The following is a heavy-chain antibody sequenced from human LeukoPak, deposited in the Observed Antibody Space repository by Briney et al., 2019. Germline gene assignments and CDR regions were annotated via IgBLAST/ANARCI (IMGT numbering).Heavy chain of an antibody. Sequence: SQTLSLTCAISGDSVSSNTAAWNWIRQSPSRGLEWLGRTYYRSKWYNDYAVSVKSRITINPDTSKNQFSLHLNSVTPEDTAVYYCARDELELPGLDYYYGMDVWGQGTTVTVSS. V-gene: IGHV6-1*01. CDR1: GDSVSSNTAA. J-gene: IGHJ6*02. D-gene: IGHD1-7*01. CDR3: ARDELELPGLDYYYGMDV. CDR2: TYYRSKWYN.